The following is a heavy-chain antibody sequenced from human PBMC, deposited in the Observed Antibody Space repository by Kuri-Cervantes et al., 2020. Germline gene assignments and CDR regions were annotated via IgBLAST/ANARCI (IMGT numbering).Heavy chain of an antibody. Sequence: GGSLRLSCAASGFTFSSYAMSWVRQAPGKGLEWVSGISASGVNTYYADSVKGRFTISRDNSKNTLYLQMNSLRAEDTAVYYCAKGSQYQLLLIWVDYWGQGTLVTVSS. CDR1: GFTFSSYA. D-gene: IGHD2-2*01. CDR3: AKGSQYQLLLIWVDY. J-gene: IGHJ4*02. CDR2: ISASGVNT. V-gene: IGHV3-23*01.